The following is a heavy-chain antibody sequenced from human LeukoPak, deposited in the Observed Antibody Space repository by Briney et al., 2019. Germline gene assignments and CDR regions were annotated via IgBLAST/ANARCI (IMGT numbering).Heavy chain of an antibody. CDR2: INHSGST. CDR3: ARERSGSRH. J-gene: IGHJ4*02. D-gene: IGHD3-3*01. Sequence: SETLSLTCTVSGGSISSYYWSWIRQPPGKGLEWIGEINHSGSTNYNPSLKSRVTISVDTSKNQFSLKLSSVTAADTAVYYCARERSGSRHWGQGTLVTVSS. V-gene: IGHV4-34*01. CDR1: GGSISSYY.